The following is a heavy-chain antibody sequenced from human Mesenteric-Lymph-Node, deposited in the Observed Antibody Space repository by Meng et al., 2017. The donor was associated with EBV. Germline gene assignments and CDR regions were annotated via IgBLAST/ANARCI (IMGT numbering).Heavy chain of an antibody. J-gene: IGHJ4*02. CDR2: FDPEDDET. D-gene: IGHD2-15*01. V-gene: IGHV1-24*01. CDR1: GYTRTELS. Sequence: HAPGGQSGAEVKKPGASVKVSCKVSGYTRTELSMHWVRQAPGKGLEWMAGFDPEDDETIYAQNFQGRVTMTEDRSTDSGYMELRGLRSEDTAVYYCAIVEEGFCSGGSCYRFDYWGQGTLVTVSS. CDR3: AIVEEGFCSGGSCYRFDY.